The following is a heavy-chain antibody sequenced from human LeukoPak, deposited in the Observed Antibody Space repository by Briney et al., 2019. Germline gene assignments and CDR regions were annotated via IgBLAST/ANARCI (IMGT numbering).Heavy chain of an antibody. CDR1: GFTFSSYA. CDR3: AKDRGYSYGLYDY. CDR2: ISGSSTAT. V-gene: IGHV3-23*01. J-gene: IGHJ4*02. D-gene: IGHD5-18*01. Sequence: PGGSLRLSCAASGFTFSSYAMAWVRQAPGKGLEWVSTISGSSTATYYADSVKGRFTISRDNTENALSLQMNSLRVEDTAVYYCAKDRGYSYGLYDYWGQGTLVTVSS.